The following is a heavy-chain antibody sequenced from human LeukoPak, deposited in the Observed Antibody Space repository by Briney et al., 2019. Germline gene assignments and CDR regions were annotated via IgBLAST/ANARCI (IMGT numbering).Heavy chain of an antibody. CDR1: GGTFSSYA. CDR2: IIPILGIA. Sequence: ASVKVSCKASGGTFSSYAISWVRQAPGQGLEWVGRIIPILGIANYAQKFQGRVTITADKSTSTAYMELSSLRSEDTAVYYCARNADLIQKIAAAGNYYYYGMDVWGQGTTVTVSS. D-gene: IGHD6-13*01. CDR3: ARNADLIQKIAAAGNYYYYGMDV. V-gene: IGHV1-69*04. J-gene: IGHJ6*02.